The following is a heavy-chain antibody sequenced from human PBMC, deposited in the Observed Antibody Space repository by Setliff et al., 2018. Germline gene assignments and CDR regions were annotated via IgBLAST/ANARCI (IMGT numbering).Heavy chain of an antibody. V-gene: IGHV3-74*01. CDR3: GRDDTGSGDKFDY. J-gene: IGHJ4*02. D-gene: IGHD2-21*02. CDR2: INFDGSDT. Sequence: QPGGSLRLSCAASGFTFRNYWMHWVRQAPGKGLVWVSRINFDGSDTVYADPVKGRFTISRDNADNTLNLQMNTLRAEDTGVYYCGRDDTGSGDKFDYWSQGTLVT. CDR1: GFTFRNYW.